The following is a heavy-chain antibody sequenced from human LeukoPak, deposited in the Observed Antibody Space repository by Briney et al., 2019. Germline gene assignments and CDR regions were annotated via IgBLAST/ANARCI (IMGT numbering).Heavy chain of an antibody. D-gene: IGHD5-18*01. CDR1: GFTFSSYW. Sequence: GGSLRLSCATSGFTFSSYWMSWVRQAPGKGLEWVANIKQDGSEKYYVDSVKGRFTISRDNAKNSLYLQMNSLRAEDTAMYYCATTGYSYGYDIDYWGQGTLVTVS. V-gene: IGHV3-7*01. J-gene: IGHJ4*02. CDR3: ATTGYSYGYDIDY. CDR2: IKQDGSEK.